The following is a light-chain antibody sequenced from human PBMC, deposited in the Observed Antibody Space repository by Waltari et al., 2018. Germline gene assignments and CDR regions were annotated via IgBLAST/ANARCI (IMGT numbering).Light chain of an antibody. J-gene: IGKJ2*01. CDR2: GAT. V-gene: IGKV1-39*01. Sequence: DIQMTQSKSSMSASVGDRVTITCRASQSIDTFLNWYQQRPGKAPKVLIYGATTLQSGVPSRFSGSGSGTHFTLTISSLQPDDFATYFCQQSHTMLYTFGQGTKLEIK. CDR3: QQSHTMLYT. CDR1: QSIDTF.